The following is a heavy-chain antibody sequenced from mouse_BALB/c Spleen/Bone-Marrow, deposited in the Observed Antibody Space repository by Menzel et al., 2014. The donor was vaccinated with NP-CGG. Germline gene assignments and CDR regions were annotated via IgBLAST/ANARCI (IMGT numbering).Heavy chain of an antibody. D-gene: IGHD5-1*01. V-gene: IGHV14-3*02. Sequence: EVQLQESGAEVVKPGASVKLSCTASGFNIKDTYIHWVKQRPEQGLEWIGMIDPAKGNTKYDPKFQGKATITSDTSSNTAYLQHSSRTSEYIACNSWPREYGRTAWCAYGGQGTLVTVSA. CDR2: IDPAKGNT. CDR1: GFNIKDTY. CDR3: PREYGRTAWCAY. J-gene: IGHJ3*01.